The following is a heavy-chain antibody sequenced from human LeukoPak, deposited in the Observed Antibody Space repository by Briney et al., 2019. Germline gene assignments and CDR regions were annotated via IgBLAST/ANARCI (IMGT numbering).Heavy chain of an antibody. CDR2: IYTSGST. CDR3: ARVKFNFYFDY. D-gene: IGHD1-20*01. CDR1: GGSISSGSYY. J-gene: IGHJ4*02. V-gene: IGHV4-61*02. Sequence: PPQTLSLTCTVSGGSISSGSYYWSWIRQPAGKGLEWIGRIYTSGSTNYNPSLKSRVTISVDTSKNQFSLKLSSVTAADTAVYYCARVKFNFYFDYWGQGTLVTVSS.